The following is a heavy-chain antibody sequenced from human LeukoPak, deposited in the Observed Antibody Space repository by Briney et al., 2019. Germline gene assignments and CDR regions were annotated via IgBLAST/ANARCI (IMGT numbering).Heavy chain of an antibody. V-gene: IGHV1-69*06. CDR3: AITRGATRAFDI. CDR1: GGTFSSYA. J-gene: IGHJ3*02. D-gene: IGHD1-26*01. CDR2: IIPIFGTA. Sequence: ASVKVSCKASGGTFSSYAISWVRQAPGQGLEWMGGIIPIFGTANYAQKFQGRVTITADKSTSTASMELSSLRSEDMAVYYCAITRGATRAFDIWGQGTMVTVSS.